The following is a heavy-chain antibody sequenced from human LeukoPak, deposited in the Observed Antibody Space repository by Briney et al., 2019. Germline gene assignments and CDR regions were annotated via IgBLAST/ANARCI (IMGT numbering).Heavy chain of an antibody. Sequence: GGSLRLSCAASGFTFSSYSMNWVRQAPGKGLDWVSYISSSSSTIYYADSVKGRFTISRDNAKNSLYLQMNSLRAEDTAVYYCARDRQWEPYYFDYWGQGTLVTVSS. D-gene: IGHD1-26*01. CDR1: GFTFSSYS. CDR2: ISSSSSTI. J-gene: IGHJ4*02. CDR3: ARDRQWEPYYFDY. V-gene: IGHV3-48*01.